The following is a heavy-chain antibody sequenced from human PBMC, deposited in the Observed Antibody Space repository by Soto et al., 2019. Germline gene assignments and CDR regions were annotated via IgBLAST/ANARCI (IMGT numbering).Heavy chain of an antibody. J-gene: IGHJ6*03. V-gene: IGHV3-30*18. CDR1: GFTFSSYG. CDR3: AKDPRHTYYDFWSGYYLNYYYYMDV. Sequence: GGSLRLSCAASGFTFSSYGMHWVRQAPGKGLEWVAVISYDGSNKYYADSVKGRFTISRDNSKNTLYLQMNSLRAEDTAVYYCAKDPRHTYYDFWSGYYLNYYYYMDVWGKGTTVTVSS. D-gene: IGHD3-3*01. CDR2: ISYDGSNK.